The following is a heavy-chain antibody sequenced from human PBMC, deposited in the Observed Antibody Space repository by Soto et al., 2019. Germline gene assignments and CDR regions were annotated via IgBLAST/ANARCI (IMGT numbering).Heavy chain of an antibody. CDR1: GYTLTELS. D-gene: IGHD2-15*01. J-gene: IGHJ6*02. Sequence: ASVKVSCKVSGYTLTELSMHWVRQAPGKGLEWMGGISADNGNTNYAQKLQGRVTMTTDTSTSTAYMELRSLRSDDTAVYYCARVSEDIVVVVAATAPDYYGMDVWGQGTTVTVSS. CDR2: ISADNGNT. CDR3: ARVSEDIVVVVAATAPDYYGMDV. V-gene: IGHV1-18*01.